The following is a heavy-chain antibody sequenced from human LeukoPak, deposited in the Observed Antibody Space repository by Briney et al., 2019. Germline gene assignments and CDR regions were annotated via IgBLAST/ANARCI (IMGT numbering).Heavy chain of an antibody. CDR2: INPNSGGT. D-gene: IGHD2-2*01. Sequence: VASVKVSCKASGYTFTGYYMHWVRQAPGQGLEWMGWINPNSGGTNYAQKFQGWVTMTRDTSISTAYMELSGLRSDDTAVYYCARDRVVPAAISYGMDVWGQGITVTVSS. CDR3: ARDRVVPAAISYGMDV. CDR1: GYTFTGYY. V-gene: IGHV1-2*04. J-gene: IGHJ6*02.